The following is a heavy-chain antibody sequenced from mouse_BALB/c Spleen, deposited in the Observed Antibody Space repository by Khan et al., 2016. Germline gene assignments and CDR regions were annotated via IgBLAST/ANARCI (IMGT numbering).Heavy chain of an antibody. CDR3: ARAWDSMDY. Sequence: QVQLQQSGAELMKPGASVKISCKATGYTFSNYWIEWVKQRPGHGLEWIGEILPGSDRTNYNEKFKGKATFTADTASNKAYLQLRSLKSEDPAVYYWARAWDSMDYWGQGTSVTVSS. CDR2: ILPGSDRT. D-gene: IGHD4-1*01. J-gene: IGHJ4*01. CDR1: GYTFSNYW. V-gene: IGHV1-9*01.